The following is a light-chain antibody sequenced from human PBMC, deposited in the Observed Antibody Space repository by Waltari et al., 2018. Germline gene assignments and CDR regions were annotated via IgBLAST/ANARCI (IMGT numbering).Light chain of an antibody. V-gene: IGLV2-14*01. CDR3: SSHTSSVPHV. J-gene: IGLJ1*01. CDR2: EGS. CDR1: SNDVGGYGY. Sequence: QSALTQPASVSGSPGQSTTIPCTGTSNDVGGYGYVSWYQQYPGKAPKLIIYEGSYRPSGISTRFSGSKSGNTASLTIPGLQAEDEADYYCSSHTSSVPHVFGTGTRVTVV.